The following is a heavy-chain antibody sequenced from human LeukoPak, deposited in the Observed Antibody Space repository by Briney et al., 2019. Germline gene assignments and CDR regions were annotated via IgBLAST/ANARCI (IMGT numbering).Heavy chain of an antibody. Sequence: GGSLRLSCAVSGFTFDSYAMHWVRQAPGKGLEWVAVISYDGSNKYYADSVKGRFTISRDNSKNSLYLQMNSPRAEDTAVYYCASGYTYYYGSGIYYWGQGTLVTVSS. J-gene: IGHJ4*02. V-gene: IGHV3-30-3*01. CDR1: GFTFDSYA. D-gene: IGHD3-10*01. CDR3: ASGYTYYYGSGIYY. CDR2: ISYDGSNK.